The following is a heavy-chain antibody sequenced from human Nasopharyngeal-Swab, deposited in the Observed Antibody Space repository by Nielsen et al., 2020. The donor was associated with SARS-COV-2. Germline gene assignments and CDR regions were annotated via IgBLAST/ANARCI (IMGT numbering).Heavy chain of an antibody. V-gene: IGHV1-2*06. J-gene: IGHJ6*02. CDR3: ANRVVDGLDV. CDR2: INPNSGGT. CDR1: GYTFTGNF. D-gene: IGHD3-16*02. Sequence: ASVKVSCKASGYTFTGNFVHWVRQAPGQGLEWMGRINPNSGGTNNAQKFQGRVTMTRDTSISTAYMELSGLRSDDTAVYYCANRVVDGLDVWGQGTTVTVSS.